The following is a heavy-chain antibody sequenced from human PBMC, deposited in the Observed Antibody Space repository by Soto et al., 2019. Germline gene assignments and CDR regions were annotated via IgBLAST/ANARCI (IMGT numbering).Heavy chain of an antibody. Sequence: SETLSLTCTVSGGSISSGDYSWSWIRQHPGKGLEWIAYIYSSGITYSNPSLKSRLTTSVDTSKNQFSLKLTSVTAADTAVYYCARYGDRDKIFDYWGQGALVTSPQ. V-gene: IGHV4-31*03. D-gene: IGHD4-17*01. J-gene: IGHJ4*02. CDR2: IYSSGIT. CDR1: GGSISSGDYS. CDR3: ARYGDRDKIFDY.